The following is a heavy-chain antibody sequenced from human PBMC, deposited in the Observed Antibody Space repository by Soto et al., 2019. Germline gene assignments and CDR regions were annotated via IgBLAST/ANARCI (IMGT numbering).Heavy chain of an antibody. Sequence: GESLKISCQASGYTFTNYYIAWVRQVPGKGLEWMGRIDPSDSYIKYSPSFEGHVTMSVDKSISTAFLQWSRLEASDTAMYFCAIPLARTTIFDYWGQGSLVTVSS. D-gene: IGHD1-7*01. CDR1: GYTFTNYY. V-gene: IGHV5-10-1*01. CDR3: AIPLARTTIFDY. CDR2: IDPSDSYI. J-gene: IGHJ4*02.